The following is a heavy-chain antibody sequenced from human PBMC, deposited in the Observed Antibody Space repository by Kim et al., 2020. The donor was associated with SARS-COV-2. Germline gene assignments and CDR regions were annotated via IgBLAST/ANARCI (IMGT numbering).Heavy chain of an antibody. CDR3: AQAGPWATAREPTDWFDP. J-gene: IGHJ5*02. Sequence: GGSLRLFCAASKVTFNNYAMTWVRQAPGKGLEWVSVISAGGDTTYYADSVKGRFTISRDNSKNTLYLQMNSLRAEDTAFYYCAQAGPWATAREPTDWFDPWGQGTLVTVSS. D-gene: IGHD5-12*01. V-gene: IGHV3-23*01. CDR2: ISAGGDTT. CDR1: KVTFNNYA.